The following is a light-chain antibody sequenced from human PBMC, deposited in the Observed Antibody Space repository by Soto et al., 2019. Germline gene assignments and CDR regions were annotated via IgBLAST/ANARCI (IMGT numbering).Light chain of an antibody. J-gene: IGLJ2*01. V-gene: IGLV2-14*01. CDR1: SSDVGNYNF. Sequence: QSVLTQPDSVSGSPGQSITISCTGTSSDVGNYNFVSWYQHHAGTAPKLIIYQVTNRPSGVSDRVSGSKSGDTCSLTISGLQAEDEADYYGTSYTAFSTDILFGGGTKHTVL. CDR2: QVT. CDR3: TSYTAFSTDIL.